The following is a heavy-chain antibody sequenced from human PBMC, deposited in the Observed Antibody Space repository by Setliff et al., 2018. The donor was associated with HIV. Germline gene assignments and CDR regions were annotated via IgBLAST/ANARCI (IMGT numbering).Heavy chain of an antibody. CDR1: GGIFSRFA. CDR3: ARSKGHLYYDDDTGYVLRAFDI. J-gene: IGHJ3*02. CDR2: IIPIFGTP. D-gene: IGHD3-22*01. Sequence: SVKVSCKASGGIFSRFAFSWVRQAPGQGLEWMGGIIPIFGTPNYAQKFQGRVTITTDESTNTVYMELSSLRSEDTAVYYCARSKGHLYYDDDTGYVLRAFDIWGQGTMVTVSS. V-gene: IGHV1-69*05.